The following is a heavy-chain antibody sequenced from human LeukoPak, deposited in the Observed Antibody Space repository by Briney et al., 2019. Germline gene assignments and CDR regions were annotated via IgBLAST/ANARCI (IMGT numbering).Heavy chain of an antibody. CDR2: IRRGVGST. CDR1: GFTFSSYD. J-gene: IGHJ5*01. V-gene: IGHV3-23*01. Sequence: PGGSLRLSCAASGFTFSSYDLSWVRQAPGKGLECVSAIRRGVGSTYYADSVKGRFTISRDNSKNTLYLQMNNLRADDTAVYYCARIGHDLYQTFDSWGHGTLITVSS. D-gene: IGHD2-2*01. CDR3: ARIGHDLYQTFDS.